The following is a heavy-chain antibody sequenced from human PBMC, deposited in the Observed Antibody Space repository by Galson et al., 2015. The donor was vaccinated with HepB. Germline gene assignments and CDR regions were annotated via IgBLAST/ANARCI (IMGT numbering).Heavy chain of an antibody. CDR3: AIPDSSGYYAYYY. D-gene: IGHD3-22*01. V-gene: IGHV3-23*01. Sequence: SLRLSCAASGFTFSSYAMSWVRQAPGKGLEWVSAISGSGGSTYYADSVKGRFTISRDNSKNTLYLQMNSLRAEDTAVYYCAIPDSSGYYAYYYWGQGTLVTVSS. J-gene: IGHJ4*02. CDR1: GFTFSSYA. CDR2: ISGSGGST.